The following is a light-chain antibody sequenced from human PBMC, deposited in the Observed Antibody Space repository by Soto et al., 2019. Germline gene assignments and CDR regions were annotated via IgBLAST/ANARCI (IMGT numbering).Light chain of an antibody. CDR3: SSYTYSSTQV. Sequence: QSALTQPASVSGSPGQSITISCTGTSSDVGGYNYVSWYQQHPGKAPKLMIYDVTNRPSGVSNRFSGSKSGNTASLTISGLQAEDEADYYCSSYTYSSTQVFGGGTKLTVL. CDR2: DVT. CDR1: SSDVGGYNY. J-gene: IGLJ2*01. V-gene: IGLV2-14*01.